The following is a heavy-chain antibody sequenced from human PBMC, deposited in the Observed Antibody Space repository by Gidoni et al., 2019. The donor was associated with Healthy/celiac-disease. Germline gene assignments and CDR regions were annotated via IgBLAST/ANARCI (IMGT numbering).Heavy chain of an antibody. Sequence: QVQLQQSGTGLVTPSQTLSLTCAISGASVSSNSAAWNWIRQSPSRGLEWLGRTYYRSKWYNDYAVSVKSRITINPDTSKNQFSLQLNSVTPEDTAVYYCARLVLWGTGIHNWFDPWGQGTLVTVSS. CDR1: GASVSSNSAA. D-gene: IGHD1-1*01. J-gene: IGHJ5*02. V-gene: IGHV6-1*01. CDR3: ARLVLWGTGIHNWFDP. CDR2: TYYRSKWYN.